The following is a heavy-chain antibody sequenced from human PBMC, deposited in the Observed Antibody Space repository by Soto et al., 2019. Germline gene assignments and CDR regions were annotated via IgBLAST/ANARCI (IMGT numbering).Heavy chain of an antibody. CDR2: ISSSGNTM. Sequence: GGSLRLSCAASGFTLSSYSMNWVRQAPGKGLEWVSYISSSGNTMYYADSVKGRFTISRDNAKNSLYLQMNSLRDEDTAVYYCARGVGRNFDYWGQGTLVTVSS. CDR3: ARGVGRNFDY. CDR1: GFTLSSYS. D-gene: IGHD1-26*01. J-gene: IGHJ4*02. V-gene: IGHV3-48*02.